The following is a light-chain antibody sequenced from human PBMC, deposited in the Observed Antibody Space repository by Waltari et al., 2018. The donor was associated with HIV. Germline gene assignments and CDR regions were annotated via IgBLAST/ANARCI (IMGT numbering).Light chain of an antibody. CDR1: TSNIETEA. Sequence: QSVLTQPPSVSGTPGQTVTISCSGSTSNIETEALYWYQQLPGTAPKLLIYRNYKRPSGVSYRFSCAKSGASAYLVISGLRSEDEAHYYCVSYDSRLDERLFGGGTKLTVL. CDR2: RNY. V-gene: IGLV1-47*01. J-gene: IGLJ3*02. CDR3: VSYDSRLDERL.